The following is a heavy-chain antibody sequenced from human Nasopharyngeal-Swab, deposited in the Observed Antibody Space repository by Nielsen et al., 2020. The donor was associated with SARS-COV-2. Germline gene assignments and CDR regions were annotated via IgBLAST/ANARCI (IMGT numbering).Heavy chain of an antibody. J-gene: IGHJ4*02. D-gene: IGHD3-22*01. CDR2: IYYSGST. V-gene: IGHV4-31*03. Sequence: LSLTCTVPGGSISSGGYYWSWIRQHPGKGLEWIGYIYYSGSTYYNPSLKSRVTISVDTSKNQFSLKLSSVTAADTAVYYCARGDYYDSSGYSWGQGTLVTVSS. CDR1: GGSISSGGYY. CDR3: ARGDYYDSSGYS.